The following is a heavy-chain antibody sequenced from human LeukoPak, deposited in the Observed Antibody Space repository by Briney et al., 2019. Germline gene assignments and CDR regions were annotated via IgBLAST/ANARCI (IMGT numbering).Heavy chain of an antibody. D-gene: IGHD3-22*01. CDR3: ARTVREPSLYDSSGYYYFDY. Sequence: ASVKVSFKASGYTFTIYTMNWVRQAPGQGLEWMGWINTNTGNPTYAQGFTGRFVFSLDTSVSTAYLQISSLKAEDTAVYYCARTVREPSLYDSSGYYYFDYWGQGTLVTVSS. V-gene: IGHV7-4-1*02. CDR2: INTNTGNP. CDR1: GYTFTIYT. J-gene: IGHJ4*02.